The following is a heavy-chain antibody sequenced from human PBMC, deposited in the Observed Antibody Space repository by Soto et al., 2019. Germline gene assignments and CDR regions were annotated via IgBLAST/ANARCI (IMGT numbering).Heavy chain of an antibody. CDR1: GYTFTSSD. Sequence: QAQLVQSGAEVKKPGASVKVSCKASGYTFTSSDINWVRQAAGQGREWMGWMNPNSGDTGYVQELQGRVTLTRNTSISTAYMELSSLRSEVTAVYYCARGPPESAGVWGQGTLVTVSS. CDR3: ARGPPESAGV. J-gene: IGHJ4*02. CDR2: MNPNSGDT. V-gene: IGHV1-8*02. D-gene: IGHD3-10*01.